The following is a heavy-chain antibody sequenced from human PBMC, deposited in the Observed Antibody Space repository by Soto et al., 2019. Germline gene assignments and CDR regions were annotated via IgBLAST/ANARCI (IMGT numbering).Heavy chain of an antibody. CDR2: IYPGDSDT. CDR1: GYTFTDYW. CDR3: ARVIYGGWSTIKDYYYYAMDV. D-gene: IGHD5-12*01. J-gene: IGHJ6*02. V-gene: IGHV5-51*01. Sequence: PGESLKISCKGSGYTFTDYWIGWVRQLPGKGLEWMGIIYPGDSDTRYSPSFQGQVTITADKSTSTAYLQWNTLRDEDTGVYYCARVIYGGWSTIKDYYYYAMDVWGQGTTVTVSS.